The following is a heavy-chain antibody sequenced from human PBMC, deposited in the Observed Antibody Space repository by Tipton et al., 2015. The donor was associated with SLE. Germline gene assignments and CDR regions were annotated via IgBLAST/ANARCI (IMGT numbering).Heavy chain of an antibody. J-gene: IGHJ4*02. CDR2: IYHSGST. Sequence: TLSLTCAVSGGSISSGGYSWSWIRQPPGKGLEWIGYIYHSGSTYYNPSLKSRVTISVDRFKNQFSLKLSSMTAADTAVYYCARGSGGRALDYWGQGTLVTVSS. D-gene: IGHD2-15*01. CDR3: ARGSGGRALDY. V-gene: IGHV4-30-2*01. CDR1: GGSISSGGYS.